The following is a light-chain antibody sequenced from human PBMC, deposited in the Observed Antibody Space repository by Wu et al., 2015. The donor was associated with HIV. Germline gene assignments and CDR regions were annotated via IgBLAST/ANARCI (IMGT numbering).Light chain of an antibody. CDR1: QTVGSN. CDR3: QQRSNWPLT. CDR2: GAS. Sequence: EIVMTQSPATLSVSPGERATLSCRASQTVGSNLAWYQQKPGQTPRLLIYGASNRATGIPARFSGSGSGTDFTLTISSLEPEDFAVYYCQQRSNWPLTFGGGTKVEIK. J-gene: IGKJ4*01. V-gene: IGKV3-11*01.